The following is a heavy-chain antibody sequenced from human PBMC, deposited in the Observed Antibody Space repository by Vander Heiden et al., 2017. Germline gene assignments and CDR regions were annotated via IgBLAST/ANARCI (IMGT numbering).Heavy chain of an antibody. V-gene: IGHV3-23*01. J-gene: IGHJ5*02. CDR1: AFPSSTYA. Sequence: EVQLLESGGGLVQPGGSLRLSCAASAFPSSTYAMGWVRQAPGKGLEWVSVISGSGGNTYYADSGKGRLTISRDNSKNTLYLQMNSLRAEDTAVYYCANYHIGGLTGGDNWFDPWGQGTLVTVSS. D-gene: IGHD1-20*01. CDR2: ISGSGGNT. CDR3: ANYHIGGLTGGDNWFDP.